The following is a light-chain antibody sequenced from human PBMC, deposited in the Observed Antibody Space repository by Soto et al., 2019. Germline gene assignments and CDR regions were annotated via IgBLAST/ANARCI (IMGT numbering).Light chain of an antibody. CDR2: YDS. CDR1: NIGSKS. V-gene: IGLV3-21*04. J-gene: IGLJ2*01. Sequence: SSELTQPPSVSVAPGKTARITCGGNNIGSKSVHWYQQKPGQAPVLVIYYDSDRPSGIPERFSGSNSGNTATLTISRVEAGDEADYYCQVWDSSSDHIVVFGGGTKVTVL. CDR3: QVWDSSSDHIVV.